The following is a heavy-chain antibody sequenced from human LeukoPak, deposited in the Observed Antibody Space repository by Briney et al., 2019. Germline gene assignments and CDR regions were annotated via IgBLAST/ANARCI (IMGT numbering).Heavy chain of an antibody. D-gene: IGHD6-13*01. V-gene: IGHV1-8*01. CDR1: GYTFTSYD. Sequence: ATVKVSCKASGYTFTSYDINWVRQATGQGLEWMGWMNPNSGNTGYAQKFQGRVTMTRNTSISTAYMELSSLRSEDTAVYYCARGLAAAGTFYYYGMDVWGQGTTVTVSS. CDR2: MNPNSGNT. CDR3: ARGLAAAGTFYYYGMDV. J-gene: IGHJ6*02.